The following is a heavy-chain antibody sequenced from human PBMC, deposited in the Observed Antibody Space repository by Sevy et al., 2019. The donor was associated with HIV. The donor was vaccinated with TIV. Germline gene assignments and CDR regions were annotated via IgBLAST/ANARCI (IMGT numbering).Heavy chain of an antibody. D-gene: IGHD1-26*01. J-gene: IGHJ5*02. CDR2: ITGTSGST. CDR3: AKEPTTSTVYNWFDP. V-gene: IGHV3-23*01. Sequence: GGSLRLSCAASGFTFSSYVMSWVRQAPGKGLEWVSAITGTSGSTYYADPGKGRFTISRDNSKNTLYLQMNSLRAEDTAVYYCAKEPTTSTVYNWFDPWGQGTLVTVSS. CDR1: GFTFSSYV.